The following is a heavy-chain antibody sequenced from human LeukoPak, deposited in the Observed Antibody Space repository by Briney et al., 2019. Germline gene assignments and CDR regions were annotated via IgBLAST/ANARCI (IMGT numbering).Heavy chain of an antibody. CDR3: ARDPRYFDWLFTFDY. CDR2: ISYDGSNK. CDR1: GFTFSSYA. D-gene: IGHD3-9*01. V-gene: IGHV3-30*04. J-gene: IGHJ4*02. Sequence: GGSLRLSCAASGFTFSSYAMHWVRQAPGKGLEWVAVISYDGSNKYYADSVKGRFTISRDNSKNTLYLQMNSLRAEDTAVYYCARDPRYFDWLFTFDYWGQGTPVTVSS.